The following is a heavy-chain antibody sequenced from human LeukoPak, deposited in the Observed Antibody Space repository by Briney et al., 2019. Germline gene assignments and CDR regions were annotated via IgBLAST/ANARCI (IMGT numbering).Heavy chain of an antibody. J-gene: IGHJ4*02. V-gene: IGHV3-23*01. CDR2: ISASAGNI. CDR1: GFMFRRSS. Sequence: GGSLRLSCAASGFMFRRSSMSWVRQVPGKGLEWVSTISASAGNIYYADSVKGRFTISRDNSKNTLFLQMNSLRAEDTAIYYCAKRPAAVRGVIPYVDYWGQGTLVTVSS. D-gene: IGHD3-10*02. CDR3: AKRPAAVRGVIPYVDY.